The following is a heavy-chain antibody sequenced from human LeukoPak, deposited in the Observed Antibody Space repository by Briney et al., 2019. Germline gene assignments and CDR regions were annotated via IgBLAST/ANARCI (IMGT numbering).Heavy chain of an antibody. D-gene: IGHD3-10*01. CDR2: INHSGST. CDR3: ARRRVRGVIDY. CDR1: GGSISGYF. J-gene: IGHJ4*02. Sequence: SETLSLTCTVSGGSISGYFWTWIRQPPGKGLEWIGEINHSGSTNYNPSLKSRVTISVDTSKNQFSLKLSSVTAADTAVYYCARRRVRGVIDYWGQGTLVTVSS. V-gene: IGHV4-34*01.